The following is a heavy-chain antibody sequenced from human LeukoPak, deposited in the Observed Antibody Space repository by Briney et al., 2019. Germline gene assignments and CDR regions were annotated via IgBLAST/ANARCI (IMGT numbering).Heavy chain of an antibody. CDR3: AKDLHVRSSSTVTTGGVDS. J-gene: IGHJ4*02. CDR2: ISNSAGNA. V-gene: IGHV3-23*01. Sequence: GGSLRLSCVASGFTFSSYAMSWVRKTPGKGLEWVSVISNSAGNAYYADSAKGRFTISRDNSKNTLYLQMNSLRAEDTAVYYCAKDLHVRSSSTVTTGGVDSWGQGTLVTVSS. CDR1: GFTFSSYA. D-gene: IGHD4-17*01.